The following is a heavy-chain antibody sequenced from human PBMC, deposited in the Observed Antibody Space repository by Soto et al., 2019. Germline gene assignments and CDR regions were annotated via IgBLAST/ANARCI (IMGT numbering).Heavy chain of an antibody. CDR1: GFTFSDYW. CDR3: ARGIGYSAQDY. Sequence: GGSLRLSCAASGFTFSDYWMHWVRQVPGKGLVWVSRIGGDMSSRDYADSVKGRFTISRDNAKNTLFVQMNSLRVEDTAVYYCARGIGYSAQDYWGQGTPVTVSS. J-gene: IGHJ4*02. CDR2: IGGDMSSR. D-gene: IGHD1-1*01. V-gene: IGHV3-74*01.